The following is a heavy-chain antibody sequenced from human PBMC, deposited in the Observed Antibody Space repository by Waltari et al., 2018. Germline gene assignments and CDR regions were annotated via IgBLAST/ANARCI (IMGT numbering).Heavy chain of an antibody. V-gene: IGHV3-33*05. CDR2: IQYDGSIK. D-gene: IGHD6-13*01. CDR3: AREYSRICFHALDG. J-gene: IGHJ6*02. Sequence: QVHVVESGGGVVQPGGSLRLSCAASGFTPGNDGLHWVRQAPGKGLEWVAVIQYDGSIKNYADSVKGRFTISRENSKNTLYLEMKSLRAEDTAVYYCAREYSRICFHALDGWGQGTAVTVSS. CDR1: GFTPGNDG.